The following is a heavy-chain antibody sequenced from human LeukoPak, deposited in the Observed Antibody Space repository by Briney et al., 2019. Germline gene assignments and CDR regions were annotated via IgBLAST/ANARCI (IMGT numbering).Heavy chain of an antibody. V-gene: IGHV1-18*01. CDR1: GYTFTSYG. D-gene: IGHD3-10*01. Sequence: ASVKVSCKASGYTFTSYGISWVRQAPGQGLEWMGWISAYNGNTNYAQKLQGRVTMTTDTSTSTAYMELRSLRSDDTAVYYCARDRSPHYYGSGTPLYWGQGTLVTVSS. J-gene: IGHJ4*02. CDR2: ISAYNGNT. CDR3: ARDRSPHYYGSGTPLY.